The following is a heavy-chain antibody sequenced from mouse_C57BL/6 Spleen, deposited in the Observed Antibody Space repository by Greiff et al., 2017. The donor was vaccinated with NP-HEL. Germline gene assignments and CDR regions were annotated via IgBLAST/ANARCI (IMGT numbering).Heavy chain of an antibody. Sequence: QVQLQQSGAELARPGASVKLSCTASGYTFTSYGISWVKQRTGQGLEWIGEIYPRSGNNYYNEKFKGKATLTADKSSSTAYMELRSLTSEDSAVYFCARGSMDYWGQGTSVTVSS. J-gene: IGHJ4*01. CDR2: IYPRSGNN. CDR1: GYTFTSYG. V-gene: IGHV1-81*01. CDR3: ARGSMDY.